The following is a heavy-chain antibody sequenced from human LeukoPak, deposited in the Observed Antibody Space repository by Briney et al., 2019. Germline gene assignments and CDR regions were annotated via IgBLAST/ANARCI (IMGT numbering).Heavy chain of an antibody. CDR3: AKAGVRYFDSSGLYAFDF. J-gene: IGHJ3*01. V-gene: IGHV4-39*01. D-gene: IGHD3-22*01. CDR2: IYYSGST. Sequence: PSETLSLTCAVSGGSISSTSYYWAWIRRPPGTGLEWIGTIYYSGSTYHNPSLKSRVTMSVDTSRNQFSLKLSSVDAADTAVYYCAKAGVRYFDSSGLYAFDFWGQGTTVTVSS. CDR1: GGSISSTSYY.